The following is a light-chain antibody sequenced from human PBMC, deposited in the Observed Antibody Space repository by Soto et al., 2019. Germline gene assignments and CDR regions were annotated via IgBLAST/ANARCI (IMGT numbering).Light chain of an antibody. Sequence: EIVLTQSPGTLSLSPGERATLSCRASQSVSSTYLAWYQQKPGQAPRLLIYGASSRATSIPDRFSGSGSGTDFTLTITRLDPEDFAVYYCQQYGTSPQTFGQGTKVEIK. CDR3: QQYGTSPQT. J-gene: IGKJ1*01. CDR2: GAS. CDR1: QSVSSTY. V-gene: IGKV3-20*01.